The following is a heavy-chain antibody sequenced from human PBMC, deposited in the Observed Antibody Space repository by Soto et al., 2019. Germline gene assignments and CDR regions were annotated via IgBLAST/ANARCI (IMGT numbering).Heavy chain of an antibody. CDR3: ARRRYCSSTICYGGFEY. CDR2: IYPGDSYT. CDR1: GYSFTSYW. V-gene: IGHV5-10-1*01. Sequence: PGESLKISCKGSGYSFTSYWISWVRQMPGKGLEWMGRIYPGDSYTNYSPSFQGHVTISADKSISTAYLQWSSLKASDTAMYYCARRRYCSSTICYGGFEYWGQGTLVTVSS. D-gene: IGHD2-2*01. J-gene: IGHJ4*02.